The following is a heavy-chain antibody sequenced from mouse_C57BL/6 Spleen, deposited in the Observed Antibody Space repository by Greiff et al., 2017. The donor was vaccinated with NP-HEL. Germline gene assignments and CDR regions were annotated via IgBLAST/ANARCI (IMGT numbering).Heavy chain of an antibody. J-gene: IGHJ4*01. CDR2: IGPGSGST. CDR3: ARFLTTVVAYYAMDY. CDR1: GYTFTDYY. D-gene: IGHD1-1*01. Sequence: VQLQQSGAELVKPGASVKISCKASGYTFTDYYINWVKQRPGPGLEWIGKIGPGSGSTYYNEKFKGKATLTADKSSSTAYMQLSSLTSEDSAVYFGARFLTTVVAYYAMDYWGQGTSVTVSS. V-gene: IGHV1-77*01.